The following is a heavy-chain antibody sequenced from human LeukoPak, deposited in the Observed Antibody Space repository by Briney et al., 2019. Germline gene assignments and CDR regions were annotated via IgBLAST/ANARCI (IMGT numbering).Heavy chain of an antibody. J-gene: IGHJ4*02. CDR2: IIPMFGIP. CDR1: GATFSSFG. CDR3: ARDNYESSGFNDY. Sequence: SVKVSCKASGATFSSFGFSWVRQAPGQGLEWIGGIIPMFGIPNYAQKFQGRVTITADESTSIAYMGLSSLRSEDTAVYYCARDNYESSGFNDYWGQGTLVTVSS. V-gene: IGHV1-69*13. D-gene: IGHD3-22*01.